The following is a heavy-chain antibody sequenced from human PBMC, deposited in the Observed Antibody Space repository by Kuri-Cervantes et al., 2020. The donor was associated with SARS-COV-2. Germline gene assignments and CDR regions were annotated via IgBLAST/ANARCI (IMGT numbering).Heavy chain of an antibody. V-gene: IGHV1-18*01. CDR2: IIPIFGTA. Sequence: ASVKVSCKASGYTFTTYAITWVRQAPGQGLEWMGGIIPIFGTANYAQKLQGRVTMTTDTSTSTAYMELRSLRSDDTAVYYCARALASDFWSGYYATPDAFDIWGQGTMVTVSS. J-gene: IGHJ3*02. CDR1: GYTFTTYA. CDR3: ARALASDFWSGYYATPDAFDI. D-gene: IGHD3-3*01.